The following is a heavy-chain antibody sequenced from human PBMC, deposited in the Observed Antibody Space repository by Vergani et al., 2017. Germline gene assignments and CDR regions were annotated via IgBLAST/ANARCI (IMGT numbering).Heavy chain of an antibody. V-gene: IGHV1-69*01. CDR2: TIPIFGTA. D-gene: IGHD2-2*01. CDR1: GGTFSSYA. J-gene: IGHJ4*02. Sequence: QVQLMQSGAEVKKPGSSVKVSCKASGGTFSSYAISWVRQAPGQGLEWMGGTIPIFGTANNGQKFQGRVKITADESTSTAYMELSSLRCADTAVYYCANTGLGYFSSTSCYSPAYWGQGTLVTVSS. CDR3: ANTGLGYFSSTSCYSPAY.